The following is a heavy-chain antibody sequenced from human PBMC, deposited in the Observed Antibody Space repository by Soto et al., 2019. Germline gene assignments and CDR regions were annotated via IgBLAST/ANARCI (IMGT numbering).Heavy chain of an antibody. CDR1: GFTFSNYA. CDR3: ARKTTGTHPFDL. CDR2: IGVSGTGL. Sequence: PGGSLRLSCAASGFTFSNYAMHWVRQAPGKGLEWVSGIGVSGTGLYYADSVKGRFTISRDNPRNTLDLQMGSPRVDDTAVYYCARKTTGTHPFDLWGQGTLVTVSS. V-gene: IGHV3-23*01. D-gene: IGHD3-10*01. J-gene: IGHJ4*02.